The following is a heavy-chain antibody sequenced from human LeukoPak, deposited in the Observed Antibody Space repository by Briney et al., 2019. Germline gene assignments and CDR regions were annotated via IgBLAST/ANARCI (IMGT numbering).Heavy chain of an antibody. J-gene: IGHJ6*02. CDR1: GGSISSGGYY. V-gene: IGHV4-31*03. Sequence: SQTLSLTCTVSGGSISSGGYYWSWIRQHPGKGLEWIGYIYYSGSTYYNPSPKSRVTISVDTSKNQFSLKLSSVTAANTAVYYCARAPIVVVPAANYYYYGMDVWGQGTTVTVSS. CDR3: ARAPIVVVPAANYYYYGMDV. CDR2: IYYSGST. D-gene: IGHD2-2*01.